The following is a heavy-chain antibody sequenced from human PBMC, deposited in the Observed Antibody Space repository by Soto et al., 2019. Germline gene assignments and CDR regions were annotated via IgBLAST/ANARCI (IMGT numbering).Heavy chain of an antibody. V-gene: IGHV1-69*13. CDR3: ARGGAYSSSWFPFDY. Sequence: SVKVSCKASGGTFSSYAISWVRQAPGQGLEWMGGIIPIFGTANYAQKFQGRVTITADESTSTAYMELSSLRSEDTAVYYCARGGAYSSSWFPFDYWGRGTLVTVSS. CDR1: GGTFSSYA. CDR2: IIPIFGTA. J-gene: IGHJ4*02. D-gene: IGHD6-13*01.